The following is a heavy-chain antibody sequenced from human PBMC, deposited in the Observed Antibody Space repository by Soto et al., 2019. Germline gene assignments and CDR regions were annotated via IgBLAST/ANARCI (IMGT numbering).Heavy chain of an antibody. CDR3: AREHVTPGIYLDH. CDR2: INQDANEK. J-gene: IGHJ4*02. D-gene: IGHD1-20*01. Sequence: TTGKGMERVANINQDANEKYYVDSVKGRFTISRDNGKNSLYLQLNSLRAEDTVVYYCAREHVTPGIYLDHWRQGNPVPVSS. V-gene: IGHV3-7*04.